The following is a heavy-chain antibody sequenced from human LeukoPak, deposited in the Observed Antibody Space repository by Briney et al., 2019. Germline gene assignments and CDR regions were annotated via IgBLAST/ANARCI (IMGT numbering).Heavy chain of an antibody. CDR3: ATSNPLWFGELLGLDY. D-gene: IGHD3-10*01. V-gene: IGHV1-24*01. J-gene: IGHJ4*02. CDR1: GYTLTELS. Sequence: ASVKVSCKVSGYTLTELSMHWVRQAPGKGLEWMGGFDPEDGETIYAKKFQGRVTMSEDTSTDTAYMELSSLRSEDTAVYYCATSNPLWFGELLGLDYWGQGTLVTVSS. CDR2: FDPEDGET.